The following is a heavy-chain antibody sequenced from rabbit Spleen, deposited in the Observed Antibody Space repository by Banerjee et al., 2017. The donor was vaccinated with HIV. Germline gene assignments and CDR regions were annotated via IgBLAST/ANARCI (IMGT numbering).Heavy chain of an antibody. CDR2: IYTGSTANS. CDR3: ARDGVTYGFLGTPYPTGAFDP. V-gene: IGHV1S40*01. Sequence: QSLEESGGDLVKPGASLKLSCKASGFSFSSNDWICWVRQAPGKGLEWIACIYTGSTANSHYASWVNGRFSISKTSSTTVTLQMTSLTAADTATYFCARDGVTYGFLGTPYPTGAFDPWGQGTLVTVS. J-gene: IGHJ2*01. CDR1: GFSFSSNDW. D-gene: IGHD6-1*01.